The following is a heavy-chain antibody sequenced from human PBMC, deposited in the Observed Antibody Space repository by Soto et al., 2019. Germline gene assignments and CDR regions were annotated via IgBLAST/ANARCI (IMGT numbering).Heavy chain of an antibody. D-gene: IGHD1-26*01. V-gene: IGHV1-18*01. Sequence: ASVKVSCKASGYTFTSYGISWVRQAPGQGLEWMGWISAYNGNTNYAQKLQGRVTMTTDTSTRTAYMALRSLRSDDTAVYYCAREEAKAPSQYFDYWGQGTLVTVSS. J-gene: IGHJ4*02. CDR2: ISAYNGNT. CDR1: GYTFTSYG. CDR3: AREEAKAPSQYFDY.